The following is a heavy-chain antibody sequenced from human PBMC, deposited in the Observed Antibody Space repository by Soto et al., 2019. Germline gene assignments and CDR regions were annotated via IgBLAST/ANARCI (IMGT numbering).Heavy chain of an antibody. V-gene: IGHV3-23*01. J-gene: IGHJ5*02. CDR3: AKCYIAGPTGWFDP. Sequence: GGSLRLSCAASGFTVSSNYMSWVRQTPGKGLEWVSAISNNGGSTYYADSVKGRFTVSRDNSKNTLYLQMNSLRAEDTAVYYCAKCYIAGPTGWFDPWAQGTPVTVSS. D-gene: IGHD6-13*01. CDR2: ISNNGGST. CDR1: GFTVSSNY.